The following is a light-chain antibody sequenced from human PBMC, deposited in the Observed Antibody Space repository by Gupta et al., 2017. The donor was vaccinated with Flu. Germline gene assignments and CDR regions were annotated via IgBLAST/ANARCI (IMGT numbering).Light chain of an antibody. Sequence: QSVLPQPPSVSAAAGQTVTITCSGSSSNIENNYVSWYQQLPGAAPKLLIYENGTRPSGNPDRFSGSKSGTSATLGITGLQTGDEADYYCGPWDMSRNNWVFGGGTKLTVV. V-gene: IGLV1-51*02. CDR2: ENG. J-gene: IGLJ3*02. CDR3: GPWDMSRNNWV. CDR1: SSNIENNY.